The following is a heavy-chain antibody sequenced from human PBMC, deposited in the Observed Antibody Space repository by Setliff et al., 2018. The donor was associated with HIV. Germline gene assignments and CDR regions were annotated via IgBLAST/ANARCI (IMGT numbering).Heavy chain of an antibody. CDR3: ARGRFVGFDY. Sequence: PSETLSLTCAVYGGSFSGYYWSWIRQPPGKGLEWIGEINHSGSTNYNPSLKSRVTMSVDTSKNQFSLNLTSVTAADTAVYYCARGRFVGFDYWGQGTLVTVS. D-gene: IGHD3-16*02. CDR2: INHSGST. CDR1: GGSFSGYY. V-gene: IGHV4-34*01. J-gene: IGHJ4*02.